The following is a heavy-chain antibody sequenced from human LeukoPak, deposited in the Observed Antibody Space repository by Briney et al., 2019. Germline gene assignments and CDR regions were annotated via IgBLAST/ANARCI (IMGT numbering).Heavy chain of an antibody. Sequence: SGTLSLTCAVSGGSISRTNWWSWVRQPPGKGLEWIGEIYHSGNTNYNPSLKSRVTISVDKSKNQFSLKLSSVTAADTAVYYCARVRWLQLGHFDYWGQGSLVTVSS. J-gene: IGHJ4*02. V-gene: IGHV4-4*02. CDR3: ARVRWLQLGHFDY. CDR2: IYHSGNT. CDR1: GGSISRTNW. D-gene: IGHD5-24*01.